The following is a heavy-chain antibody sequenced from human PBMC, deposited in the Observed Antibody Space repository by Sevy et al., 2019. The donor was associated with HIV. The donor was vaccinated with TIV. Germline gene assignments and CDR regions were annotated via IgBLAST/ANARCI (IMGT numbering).Heavy chain of an antibody. D-gene: IGHD2-15*01. Sequence: GGSLRLSCAASGFTFSSYAMSWVRQAPGKGLEWVSAISGSGGSTYYADSVKGRFTISRDNSKNTLYLQMNSLRAEDTAVYYCAKGRIGYCSGGSCQYYYYGMDVWGQGTTVTVSS. CDR3: AKGRIGYCSGGSCQYYYYGMDV. J-gene: IGHJ6*02. CDR2: ISGSGGST. V-gene: IGHV3-23*01. CDR1: GFTFSSYA.